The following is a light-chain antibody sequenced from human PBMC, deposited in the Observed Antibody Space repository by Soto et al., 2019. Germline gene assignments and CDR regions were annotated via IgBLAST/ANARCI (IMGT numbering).Light chain of an antibody. V-gene: IGLV2-14*01. CDR1: SSDVGGYNY. J-gene: IGLJ1*01. CDR2: DVS. Sequence: LTQPASVSGSPGQSITISCTGTSSDVGGYNYVSWHQQHPGKAPKLMIYDVSNRPSGVSNRFSGSKSGNTASLTISGLQAEDEADYYCSSSTSSSTLRYVFGTGTKVTVL. CDR3: SSSTSSSTLRYV.